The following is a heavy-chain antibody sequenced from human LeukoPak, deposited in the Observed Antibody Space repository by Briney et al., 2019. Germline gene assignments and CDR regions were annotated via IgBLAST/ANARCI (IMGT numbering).Heavy chain of an antibody. CDR1: GGSISSSSYY. J-gene: IGHJ3*02. Sequence: SETLSLTCTVSGGSISSSSYYWGWIRQPPGKGLEWIGSIYYSGSTYYNPSLKSRVTISVDTSKNQFSLKLSSVTAADTAVYYCARRDNWNARGAFDTWGQGTMVTVSS. CDR2: IYYSGST. D-gene: IGHD1-20*01. V-gene: IGHV4-39*01. CDR3: ARRDNWNARGAFDT.